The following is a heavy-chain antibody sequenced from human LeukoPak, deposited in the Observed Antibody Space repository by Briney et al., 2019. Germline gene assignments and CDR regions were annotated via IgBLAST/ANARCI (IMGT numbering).Heavy chain of an antibody. V-gene: IGHV4-39*01. J-gene: IGHJ3*02. CDR2: VYFRGST. Sequence: PSEALSLTCTVSGGSISSSSYYWGWIRQPPGKGLEWIGNVYFRGSTYYNPSLKSRATISVDTSKNQFSLKLNSVTAADTAVYYCARHVRASGSGSYAFDIRGQGTMVTVSS. CDR3: ARHVRASGSGSYAFDI. CDR1: GGSISSSSYY. D-gene: IGHD3-10*01.